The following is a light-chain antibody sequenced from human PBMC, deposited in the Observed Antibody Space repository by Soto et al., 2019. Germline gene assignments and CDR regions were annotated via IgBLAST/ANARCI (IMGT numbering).Light chain of an antibody. Sequence: QSVLTQPASVSGSPGQSITISCTSTSSDVGGYNYVSWYQHHPGKAPKLMIYDVSNRPSGVSNRFSGSKSGNTASLTISGLQPEEEADYSCSSYTPSNTRQIVFGTGTKVTVL. J-gene: IGLJ1*01. CDR3: SSYTPSNTRQIV. V-gene: IGLV2-14*03. CDR2: DVS. CDR1: SSDVGGYNY.